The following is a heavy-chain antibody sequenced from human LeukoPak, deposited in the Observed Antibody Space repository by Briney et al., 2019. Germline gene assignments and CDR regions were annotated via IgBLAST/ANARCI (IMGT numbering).Heavy chain of an antibody. J-gene: IGHJ3*02. Sequence: SETLSLTCAVYGGSFSGYYWNWIRQPPGKGLEWIGDINHRGSTNNNPSLKSRVTISVDTSKNQFSLKLSSVTAADTAVYYCARFSLGYDAFDIWGQGTMVTVSS. D-gene: IGHD3-22*01. CDR2: INHRGST. CDR3: ARFSLGYDAFDI. CDR1: GGSFSGYY. V-gene: IGHV4-34*01.